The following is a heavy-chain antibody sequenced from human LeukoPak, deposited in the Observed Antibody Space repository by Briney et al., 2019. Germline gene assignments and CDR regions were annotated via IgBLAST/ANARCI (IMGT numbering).Heavy chain of an antibody. Sequence: PPETPSDTCTVSGGSISSYYGSWIRQPPGKGLEWIGYIYYSGSTNYNPSLKSRVTISVDTSKNQLSLKLSSVTAADTAVYYCARDHTGYSSSWYVSYCYYMDVWGKGTTVTVSS. V-gene: IGHV4-59*01. CDR2: IYYSGST. J-gene: IGHJ6*03. D-gene: IGHD6-13*01. CDR3: ARDHTGYSSSWYVSYCYYMDV. CDR1: GGSISSYY.